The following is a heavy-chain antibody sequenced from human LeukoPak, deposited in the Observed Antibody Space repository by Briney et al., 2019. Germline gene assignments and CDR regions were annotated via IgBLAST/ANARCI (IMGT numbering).Heavy chain of an antibody. D-gene: IGHD4-23*01. CDR1: GFTFDDYA. CDR2: ISWNSGSI. CDR3: AKDRYGGNSGLLDY. V-gene: IGHV3-9*03. Sequence: GRSLRLSCAASGFTFDDYAMHWVRHAPGKGLEWVSGISWNSGSIGYADSVKGRFTISRDNAKNSLYLQMNSLRAEDMALYYCAKDRYGGNSGLLDYWGQGTLVTVSS. J-gene: IGHJ4*02.